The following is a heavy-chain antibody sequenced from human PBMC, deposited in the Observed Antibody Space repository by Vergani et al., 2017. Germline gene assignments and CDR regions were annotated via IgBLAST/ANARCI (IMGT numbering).Heavy chain of an antibody. CDR1: GYSISSGYY. V-gene: IGHV4-38-2*01. CDR2: IYHSGST. D-gene: IGHD3-16*02. CDR3: ARHGDYVWGSYRLGWFDP. J-gene: IGHJ5*02. Sequence: QVQLQESGPGLVKPSETLSLTCAVSGYSISSGYYWGWIRQPPGKGLEWIGSIYHSGSTYYNPSLKSRVTISVDTSKNQFSLKLSSVTAADTAVYYCARHGDYVWGSYRLGWFDPWGQGTLVTVSS.